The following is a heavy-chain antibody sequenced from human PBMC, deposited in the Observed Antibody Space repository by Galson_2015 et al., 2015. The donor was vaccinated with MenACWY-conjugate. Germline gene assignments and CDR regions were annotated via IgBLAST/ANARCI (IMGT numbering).Heavy chain of an antibody. D-gene: IGHD6-19*01. CDR2: ISGSGGST. CDR3: AKAEAVEYFQH. Sequence: SLRLSCAASGFTFSSYAMSWVRQAPGKGLEWVSAISGSGGSTYYADSVKGRFTISRDNSKNTLCLQMNSLRAEDTAVYYCAKAEAVEYFQHWGQGTLVTVSS. CDR1: GFTFSSYA. V-gene: IGHV3-23*01. J-gene: IGHJ1*01.